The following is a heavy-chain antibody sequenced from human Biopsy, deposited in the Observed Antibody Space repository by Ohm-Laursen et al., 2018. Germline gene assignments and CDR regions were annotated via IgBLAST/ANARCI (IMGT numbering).Heavy chain of an antibody. CDR1: GYSVTNDYY. CDR3: ARVAGGYAYYYGMDV. Sequence: SETLSLTCAVSGYSVTNDYYWGWIRQPPGKGLEWIGNIYYDGITYYNPSLKSRVAMSVDTSKNQFSLRLTIVTAADTAVYYCARVAGGYAYYYGMDVWGQGTTVIVSS. CDR2: IYYDGIT. V-gene: IGHV4-38-2*01. J-gene: IGHJ6*02. D-gene: IGHD5-12*01.